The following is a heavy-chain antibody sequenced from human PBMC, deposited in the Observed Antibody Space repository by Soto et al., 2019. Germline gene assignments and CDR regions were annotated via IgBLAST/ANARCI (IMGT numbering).Heavy chain of an antibody. Sequence: GGSLRLSCAASGFTVSSSYMSWVRQAPGKGLEWVSIIYSDGRTYYADSMKGRFTISRDNSKNTLYLQMNSLRAEDTAIYYCARDSISYGPGVNDYWGQGTMVTVS. V-gene: IGHV3-53*01. CDR2: IYSDGRT. CDR1: GFTVSSSY. CDR3: ARDSISYGPGVNDY. J-gene: IGHJ4*02. D-gene: IGHD3-10*01.